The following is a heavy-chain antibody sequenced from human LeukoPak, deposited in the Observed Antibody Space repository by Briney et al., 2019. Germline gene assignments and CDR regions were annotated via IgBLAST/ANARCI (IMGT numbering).Heavy chain of an antibody. CDR1: GFTFSSYA. V-gene: IGHV3-23*01. Sequence: GGSLRLSCAASGFTFSSYAMSWVRQGPGKGLEWVSAISGTGGSTPYADSVQGRFTISRDSSKNTLYLQMNSLRAEDTAVYYCARRTLTGTTSQFDSWGQGTLVTVSS. CDR3: ARRTLTGTTSQFDS. J-gene: IGHJ4*02. D-gene: IGHD1-20*01. CDR2: ISGTGGST.